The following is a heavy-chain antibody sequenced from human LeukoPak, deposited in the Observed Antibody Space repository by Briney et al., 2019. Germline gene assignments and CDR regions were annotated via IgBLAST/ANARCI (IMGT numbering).Heavy chain of an antibody. CDR1: GYTFTSYG. J-gene: IGHJ4*02. V-gene: IGHV1-18*01. CDR2: ISAYNGNT. Sequence: GASVKVSCKASGYTFTSYGISWVRQAPGQGLEWMGWISAYNGNTNYAQKLQGRVTMTTDTSTSTAYMELRSLRSDDTAVYYCASVPEAGYSSRWYFDYWGQGTLVTVSS. CDR3: ASVPEAGYSSRWYFDY. D-gene: IGHD6-13*01.